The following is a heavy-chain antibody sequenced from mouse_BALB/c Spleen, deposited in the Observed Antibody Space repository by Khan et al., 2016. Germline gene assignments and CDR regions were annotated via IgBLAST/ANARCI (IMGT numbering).Heavy chain of an antibody. CDR2: ISSYNGAT. D-gene: IGHD1-1*02. Sequence: LVKPGASVQISCKASGYSFTGYYMHWVKQSHGKSLEWIGYISSYNGATVYNQRFKGKATFTVDTSSNTAYRQFNSLTSADSAVYYGARPRCGFGAACYFGYWGQGTTLTVSS. V-gene: IGHV1S34*01. J-gene: IGHJ2*01. CDR3: ARPRCGFGAACYFGY. CDR1: GYSFTGYY.